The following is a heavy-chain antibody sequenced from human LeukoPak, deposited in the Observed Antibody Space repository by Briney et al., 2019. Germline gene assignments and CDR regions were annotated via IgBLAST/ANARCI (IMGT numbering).Heavy chain of an antibody. CDR1: GGSMSSYY. CDR2: IYHSGST. CDR3: ARGFRGASFDY. D-gene: IGHD1-26*01. J-gene: IGHJ4*02. Sequence: SETLSLTCSVSGGSMSSYYWSWIRQSPGKGLEWIGYIYHSGSTDYNSSLKSRVTISEDTSKKQFSLKVSSVTAADTAVYYCARGFRGASFDYWAQGTLVTVSS. V-gene: IGHV4-59*01.